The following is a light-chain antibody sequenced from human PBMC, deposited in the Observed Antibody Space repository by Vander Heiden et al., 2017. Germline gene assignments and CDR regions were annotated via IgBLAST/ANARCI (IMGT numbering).Light chain of an antibody. Sequence: QTVVTQEPSFSVSPGGTVTLTCDLSSGSVSTSYYPSWYQQTPGQASRTLIYSTNTRSSGVPDRFSGSILGNKAALTITGAQADDESDYYCVLYMGSGIWVFGGGTKLTVL. J-gene: IGLJ3*02. CDR2: STN. CDR3: VLYMGSGIWV. V-gene: IGLV8-61*01. CDR1: SGSVSTSYY.